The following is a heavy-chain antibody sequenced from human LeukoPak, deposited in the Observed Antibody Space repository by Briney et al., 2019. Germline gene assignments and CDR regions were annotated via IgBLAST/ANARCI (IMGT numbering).Heavy chain of an antibody. D-gene: IGHD3-10*01. J-gene: IGHJ4*02. CDR2: IYYSGST. CDR1: GGSISSYY. CDR3: ARVPILLWFGKLFPTMFDY. V-gene: IGHV4-59*12. Sequence: PSETLSLTCTVSGGSISSYYWSWIRQPPGKGLEWIGSIYYSGSTYYNPSLKSRVTISVDTSKNQFSLKLSSVTAADTAVYYCARVPILLWFGKLFPTMFDYWGQGTLVTVSS.